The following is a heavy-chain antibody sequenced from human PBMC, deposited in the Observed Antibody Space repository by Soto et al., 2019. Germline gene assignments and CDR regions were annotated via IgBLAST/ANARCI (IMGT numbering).Heavy chain of an antibody. CDR1: GFTFSSYS. V-gene: IGHV3-48*02. CDR3: AASPQIYYGMDV. Sequence: EVQLVESGGGLVQPGGSLRLSCAASGFTFSSYSMNWVRQAPGKGLEWVAYISNNSSTINYADSVKGRFTISRDNAKNSLYLQMNSLRDEDTAVYYCAASPQIYYGMDVWGQGTTVTVSS. J-gene: IGHJ6*02. CDR2: ISNNSSTI.